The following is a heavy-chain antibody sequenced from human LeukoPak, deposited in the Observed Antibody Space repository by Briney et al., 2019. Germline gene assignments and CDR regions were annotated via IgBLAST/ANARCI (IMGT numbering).Heavy chain of an antibody. CDR3: ARGMDTAMVNYFDY. J-gene: IGHJ4*02. CDR2: ISSSSSYI. D-gene: IGHD5-18*01. CDR1: GFTFSSYS. V-gene: IGHV3-21*01. Sequence: GGSLRLSCAASGFTFSSYSMNWVRQAPGKGLEWVSSISSSSSYIYYADSVKGRFTISRDNAKNSLYLQMNSLRAEDTAVYYCARGMDTAMVNYFDYWGQGTLVTVS.